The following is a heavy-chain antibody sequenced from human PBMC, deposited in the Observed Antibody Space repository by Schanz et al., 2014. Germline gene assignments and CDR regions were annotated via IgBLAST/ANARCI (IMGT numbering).Heavy chain of an antibody. J-gene: IGHJ4*02. D-gene: IGHD6-19*01. CDR2: VSSDGNND. CDR1: GFTFSTHA. V-gene: IGHV3-30*03. Sequence: VQLLESGGGVVQPGRSLRLSCAASGFTFSTHAMHWVRQAPGKGLEWVALVSSDGNNDYYTDSVKGRFTISRDNAKSSLYLQMNSLRVEDTAVYYCAASSGWHPSTDYWGQGTLVTVSS. CDR3: AASSGWHPSTDY.